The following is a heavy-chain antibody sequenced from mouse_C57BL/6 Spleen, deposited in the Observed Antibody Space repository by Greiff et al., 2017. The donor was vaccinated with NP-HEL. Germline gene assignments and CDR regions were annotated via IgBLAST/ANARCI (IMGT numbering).Heavy chain of an antibody. Sequence: EVQLQESGGGLVKPGGSLKLSCAASGFTFSSYAMSWVRQTPEKRLEWVATISDGGSYTYYPDNVKGRFTISRDNAKNNLYLQMSHLKSEDTAMYYCAREGYYGSSYWGQGTTLTVSS. J-gene: IGHJ2*01. CDR1: GFTFSSYA. CDR2: ISDGGSYT. CDR3: AREGYYGSSY. D-gene: IGHD1-1*01. V-gene: IGHV5-4*01.